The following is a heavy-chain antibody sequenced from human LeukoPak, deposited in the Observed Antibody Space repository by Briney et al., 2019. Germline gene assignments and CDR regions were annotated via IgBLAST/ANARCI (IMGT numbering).Heavy chain of an antibody. Sequence: PSETLSLTCTVSGYSISSGYYWGWIRQPPGKGLEWIGSIYHSGSTNYNPSLKSRVTISVDTSKNQFSLKLSSVTAADTAVYYCASELPSYHYYYYGMDVWGQGTTVTVSS. CDR2: IYHSGST. CDR3: ASELPSYHYYYYGMDV. J-gene: IGHJ6*02. CDR1: GYSISSGYY. D-gene: IGHD6-6*01. V-gene: IGHV4-38-2*02.